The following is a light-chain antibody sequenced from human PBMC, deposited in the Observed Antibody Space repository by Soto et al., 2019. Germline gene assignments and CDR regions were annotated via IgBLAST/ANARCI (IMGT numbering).Light chain of an antibody. V-gene: IGKV1-5*01. J-gene: IGKJ5*01. CDR3: HQYNRSPRT. CDR2: VAT. Sequence: DIQMTQSPSTVSAPVGDRVTIACRASQDISSCLAWYQQKPGKAPKLLIYVATSLPSGVPSRFSGSGSGTEFTLTISSLQPDDFATYDCHQYNRSPRTFGQGTRLEIK. CDR1: QDISSC.